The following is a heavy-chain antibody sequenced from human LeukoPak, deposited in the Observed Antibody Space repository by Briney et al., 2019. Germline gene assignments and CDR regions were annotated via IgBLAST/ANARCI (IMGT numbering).Heavy chain of an antibody. CDR3: AKQDAAGYSFSDY. CDR2: ISGSGDAT. CDR1: GFTFSSYA. D-gene: IGHD5-18*01. V-gene: IGHV3-23*01. J-gene: IGHJ4*02. Sequence: PGGSLRLSCATSGFTFSSYALSWVRQAPGKGLEWVSAISGSGDATFYADSVKGRFTFSRDNSKNTLYLHMNSLRAEDTAVYFCAKQDAAGYSFSDYWGQGTLVTVSS.